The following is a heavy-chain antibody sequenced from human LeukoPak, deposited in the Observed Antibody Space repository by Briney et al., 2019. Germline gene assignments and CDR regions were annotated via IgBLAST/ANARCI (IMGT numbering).Heavy chain of an antibody. CDR3: ATHGRFYDSSGFVPDYYMDV. J-gene: IGHJ6*03. CDR1: GGTFSSYA. D-gene: IGHD3-22*01. CDR2: IIPVFGTA. Sequence: PSVKVSCKASGGTFSSYAISWVRQAPGQGLEWMGGIIPVFGTANYAQKFQGRVTITTDESTSTAYMELSSLRSEDTAVYYCATHGRFYDSSGFVPDYYMDVWGKGTTVTVSS. V-gene: IGHV1-69*05.